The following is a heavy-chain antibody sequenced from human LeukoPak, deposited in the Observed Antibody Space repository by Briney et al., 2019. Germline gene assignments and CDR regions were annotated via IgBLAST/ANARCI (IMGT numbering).Heavy chain of an antibody. D-gene: IGHD6-13*01. CDR2: ISSSSSYI. J-gene: IGHJ6*02. V-gene: IGHV3-21*01. Sequence: PGGSLRLSCAASGFSFSSYSMNWVRQAPGKGLEWVSSISSSSSYIYYADSVKGRFTISRDNAKNSLYLQMNSLRAEDTAVYHCARRWAAAGPADYYYYGMDVWGQGTTVTVSS. CDR1: GFSFSSYS. CDR3: ARRWAAAGPADYYYYGMDV.